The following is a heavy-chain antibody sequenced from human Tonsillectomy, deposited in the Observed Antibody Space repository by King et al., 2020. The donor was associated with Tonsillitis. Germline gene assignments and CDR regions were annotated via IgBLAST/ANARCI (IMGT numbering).Heavy chain of an antibody. CDR2: MSGSGVST. V-gene: IGHV3-23*04. CDR3: AKPGGYCSGGSCPVGYFDY. J-gene: IGHJ4*02. CDR1: GFTFSSYA. D-gene: IGHD2-15*01. Sequence: VQLVQSGGGLVQPGGSLRLSCAASGFTFSSYAMSWGRQAPGKGLEWVSAMSGSGVSTYYADSLKGRFTISRDNSKNTLYLQMNSLRAEDTAVYYCAKPGGYCSGGSCPVGYFDYWGQGTLVTVSS.